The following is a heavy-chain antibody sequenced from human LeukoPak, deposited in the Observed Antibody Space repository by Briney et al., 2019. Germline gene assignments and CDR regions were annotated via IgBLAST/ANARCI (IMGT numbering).Heavy chain of an antibody. D-gene: IGHD4-23*01. V-gene: IGHV3-30*04. CDR3: ARAFYGGPAEYFQH. J-gene: IGHJ1*01. CDR1: GFTFSSYA. Sequence: PGGSLRLSCAASGFTFSSYAMHWVRQAPGKGLEWVAVISYDGSNKYYADSVKGRFTISRDNSKNTLYLQMNSLRAEDTAVYYCARAFYGGPAEYFQHWGQGTLVTVSS. CDR2: ISYDGSNK.